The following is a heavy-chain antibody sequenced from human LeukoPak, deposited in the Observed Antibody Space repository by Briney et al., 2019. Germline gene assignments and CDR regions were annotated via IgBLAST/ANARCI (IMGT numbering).Heavy chain of an antibody. D-gene: IGHD3-22*01. CDR1: GFTFSSYA. Sequence: GGSLRLSCAASGFTFSSYAMSWVRQAPGKGLEWVSAISGSGGSTYYADSVKGRFTISRDNSKNTMYLQMNSLRAEDTAVYYCAKDPTREGLRDSTGDYWGQGTLVTVSS. CDR2: ISGSGGST. J-gene: IGHJ4*02. CDR3: AKDPTREGLRDSTGDY. V-gene: IGHV3-23*01.